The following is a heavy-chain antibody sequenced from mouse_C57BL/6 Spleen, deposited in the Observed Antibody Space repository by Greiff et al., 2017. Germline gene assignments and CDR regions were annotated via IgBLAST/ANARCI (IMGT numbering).Heavy chain of an antibody. CDR3: ARDGSNWAMDY. CDR2: ISDGGSYT. Sequence: EVMLVESGGGLVKPGGSLTLSCAASGFTFSSYAMSWVRQTPEKRLEWVATISDGGSYTYYPDNVKGRFTISRDNAKNNLYLQMSRQKSEDTAMYYCARDGSNWAMDYWGQGTSVTVSS. CDR1: GFTFSSYA. D-gene: IGHD2-5*01. V-gene: IGHV5-4*01. J-gene: IGHJ4*01.